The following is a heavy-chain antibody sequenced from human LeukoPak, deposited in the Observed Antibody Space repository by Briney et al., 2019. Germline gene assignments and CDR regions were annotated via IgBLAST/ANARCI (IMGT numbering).Heavy chain of an antibody. J-gene: IGHJ4*02. Sequence: PGGSLRLSCAASGFTFSSYWMHWVRQAPGKGLVWVSRINSDGSSKTYADSVKGRFTISRDNAKNTLYLQMNSLRDEDTAVYYCARDLDYYGSGNDYWGQGTLVTVSS. CDR3: ARDLDYYGSGNDY. V-gene: IGHV3-74*01. D-gene: IGHD3-10*01. CDR1: GFTFSSYW. CDR2: INSDGSSK.